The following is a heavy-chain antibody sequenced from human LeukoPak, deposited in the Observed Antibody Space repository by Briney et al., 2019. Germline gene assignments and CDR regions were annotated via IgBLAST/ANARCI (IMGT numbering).Heavy chain of an antibody. CDR3: ARVGRDGYEYYFDY. CDR2: IYYSGST. V-gene: IGHV4-31*03. Sequence: SETLSLTCTVSGGSISSGGYYWSWIRQHPGKGLEWIGYIYYSGSTYHNPSLKSRVTISVDTSKNQFSLKLSSVTAADTAVYYCARVGRDGYEYYFDYWGQGTLVTVSS. D-gene: IGHD5-24*01. J-gene: IGHJ4*02. CDR1: GGSISSGGYY.